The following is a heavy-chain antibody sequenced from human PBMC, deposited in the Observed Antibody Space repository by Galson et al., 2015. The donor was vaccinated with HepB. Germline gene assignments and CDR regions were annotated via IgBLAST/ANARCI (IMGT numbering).Heavy chain of an antibody. CDR2: MSRSGTTI. V-gene: IGHV3-11*01. CDR1: GFTFSDYY. CDR3: ARWGDFWSHYSASNYNYYMDV. Sequence: SLRLSCAASGFTFSDYYMSWIRQAPGKGLEWVSFMSRSGTTINYAESVKGRFTISRDNAKNSLYLQMNSLRAEDTAVYYCARWGDFWSHYSASNYNYYMDVWGKGTTVTVSS. D-gene: IGHD3-3*01. J-gene: IGHJ6*03.